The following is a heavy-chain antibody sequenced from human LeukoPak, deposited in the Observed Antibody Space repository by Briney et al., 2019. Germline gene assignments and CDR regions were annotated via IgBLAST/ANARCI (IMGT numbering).Heavy chain of an antibody. CDR2: IYYSGST. V-gene: IGHV4-59*08. CDR1: GGSISSYY. CDR3: ARGRRDGYNWYYFDY. D-gene: IGHD5-24*01. Sequence: PSETLSLTCTVSGGSISSYYWSWIRQPPGKGLEWIGYIYYSGSTNYNPSLKSRVTISVDTSKNQFSLNLSSVTAADTAVYYCARGRRDGYNWYYFDYWGQGTLVTVSS. J-gene: IGHJ4*02.